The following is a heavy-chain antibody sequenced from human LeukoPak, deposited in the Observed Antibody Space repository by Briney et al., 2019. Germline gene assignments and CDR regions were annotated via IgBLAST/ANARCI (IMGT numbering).Heavy chain of an antibody. D-gene: IGHD3-10*01. CDR1: GYSISSGYY. Sequence: SETLSLTCTVSGYSISSGYYWGWIRQPPGKGLEWIGSIYHSGSTYYNPSLKSRVTISVDTSKNQFSLKLSSVTAADTAVYYCAASLRGLYYYGSGSYYAFDYWGQGTLVTVSS. CDR3: AASLRGLYYYGSGSYYAFDY. V-gene: IGHV4-38-2*02. J-gene: IGHJ4*02. CDR2: IYHSGST.